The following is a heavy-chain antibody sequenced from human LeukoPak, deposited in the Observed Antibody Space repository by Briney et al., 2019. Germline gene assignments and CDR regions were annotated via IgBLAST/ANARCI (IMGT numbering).Heavy chain of an antibody. J-gene: IGHJ3*01. CDR3: VGGFDGYFGFDL. D-gene: IGHD5-24*01. CDR1: GFTFSNYW. Sequence: PGGSLRLSCTASGFTFSNYWMSWVRQAPGKGLEWVGNIQDDGSGKYYVDSVRGRLTISRDNAAKTLYLQMNSLSAEDTAVYYCVGGFDGYFGFDLWGQGTMVTVSS. CDR2: IQDDGSGK. V-gene: IGHV3-7*05.